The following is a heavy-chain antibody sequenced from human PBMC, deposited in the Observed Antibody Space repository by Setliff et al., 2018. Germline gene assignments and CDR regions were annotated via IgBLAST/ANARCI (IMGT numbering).Heavy chain of an antibody. CDR3: ARELPRTIFGVVIDY. D-gene: IGHD3-3*01. CDR2: IIPIFGTA. Sequence: SVKVSCKASGGTFSSYAISWVRQAPGQGLEWMGRIIPIFGTANYAQKFQGRVTITADKSTSTAYMELSSLRSEDTAVYYCARELPRTIFGVVIDYWGQGALVTVSS. V-gene: IGHV1-69*06. J-gene: IGHJ4*02. CDR1: GGTFSSYA.